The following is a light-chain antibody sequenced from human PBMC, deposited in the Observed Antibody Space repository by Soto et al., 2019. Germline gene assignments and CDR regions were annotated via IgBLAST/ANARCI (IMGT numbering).Light chain of an antibody. CDR3: QQYNNWHTIT. Sequence: IVMTQSPATLSVSPEERVTLHCMASQSVTSKLAWYQHKPGQSPRLLIYRASARATGVPDRFSGSGSGTEFTLTISSLKSEDFAVYYCQQYNNWHTITFGQGTRLEIK. CDR1: QSVTSK. J-gene: IGKJ5*01. CDR2: RAS. V-gene: IGKV3-15*01.